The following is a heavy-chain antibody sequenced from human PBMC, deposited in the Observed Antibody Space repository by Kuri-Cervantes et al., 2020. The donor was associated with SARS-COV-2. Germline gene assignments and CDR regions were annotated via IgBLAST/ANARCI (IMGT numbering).Heavy chain of an antibody. CDR2: ISYDGSNK. Sequence: GGSLRLSCAASGFTFSNYDIHWVRQAPGKGLEWVAVISYDGSNKYYADSVKGRFTISRDNSKNTLYLQMNSLRAEDTSVYYCAREMRMGVAVREVSMDVWGQGTTVTVSS. D-gene: IGHD2-15*01. V-gene: IGHV3-30*03. J-gene: IGHJ6*02. CDR3: AREMRMGVAVREVSMDV. CDR1: GFTFSNYD.